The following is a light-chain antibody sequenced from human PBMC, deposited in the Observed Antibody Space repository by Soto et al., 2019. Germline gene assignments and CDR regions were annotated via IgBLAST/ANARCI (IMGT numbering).Light chain of an antibody. CDR2: DAS. J-gene: IGKJ3*01. V-gene: IGKV1-13*02. CDR1: QGISSA. Sequence: AIQLTQSPSSLSASVGDRVTITCRASQGISSALAWYQQKPGKAPKLLIYDASSLESGVPSRFSGSGSGTDFTLTISSLQPADFATYYCQQFNSSPFTFGPGTKVDIK. CDR3: QQFNSSPFT.